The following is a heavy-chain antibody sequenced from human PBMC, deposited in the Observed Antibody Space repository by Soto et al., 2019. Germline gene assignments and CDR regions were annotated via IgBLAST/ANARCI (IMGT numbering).Heavy chain of an antibody. CDR1: GFTFSSYE. V-gene: IGHV3-48*03. CDR2: ISSSGSTI. CDR3: ARDPLVESSSWYRYGMDV. Sequence: GGSLRLSCAASGFTFSSYEMNWVRQAPGKGLEWVSYISSSGSTIYYADSVKGRFTISRDNAKNSLYLQMNSLRAEDTAVYYCARDPLVESSSWYRYGMDVWGQGTTVTVSS. J-gene: IGHJ6*02. D-gene: IGHD6-13*01.